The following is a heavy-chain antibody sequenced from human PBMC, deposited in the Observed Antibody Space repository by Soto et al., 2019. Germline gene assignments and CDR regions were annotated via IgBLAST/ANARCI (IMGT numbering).Heavy chain of an antibody. CDR3: AREGYCSSTSCWFVFPYYYYYGMDV. V-gene: IGHV3-30-3*01. Sequence: GGSLRLSCAASGSTFSSYAMHWVRQAPGKGLEWVAVISYDGSNKYYADSVKGRFTISRDNSKNTLYLQMNSLRAEDTAVYYCAREGYCSSTSCWFVFPYYYYYGMDVWGQGTTVTVSS. CDR2: ISYDGSNK. D-gene: IGHD2-2*01. J-gene: IGHJ6*02. CDR1: GSTFSSYA.